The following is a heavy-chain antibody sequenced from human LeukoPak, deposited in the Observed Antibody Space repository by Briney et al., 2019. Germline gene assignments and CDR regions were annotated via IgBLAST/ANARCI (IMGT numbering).Heavy chain of an antibody. CDR1: GFTFSSYA. CDR2: IYSGGST. V-gene: IGHV3-53*01. D-gene: IGHD1-7*01. CDR3: ARVGELYGMDV. Sequence: PGGSLRLSCAASGFTFSSYAMSWVRQAPGKGLEWVSVIYSGGSTYYADSVKGRFTISRDNSKNTLYLQMNSLRAEDTAVYYCARVGELYGMDVWGQGTTVTVSS. J-gene: IGHJ6*02.